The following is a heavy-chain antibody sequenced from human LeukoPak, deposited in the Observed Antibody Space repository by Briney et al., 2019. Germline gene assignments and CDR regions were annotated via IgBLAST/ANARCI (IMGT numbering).Heavy chain of an antibody. J-gene: IGHJ4*02. D-gene: IGHD1-26*01. CDR3: AKDLARWELLPETFDY. CDR1: GFTFSSYA. Sequence: GGSLRLSCAASGFTFSSYAMSWVRQAPGKGLEWVSAISGSGGSTYYADSVKGRFTISRDNSKNTLYLQTNSLRAEDTAVYYCAKDLARWELLPETFDYWGQGTLVTVSS. CDR2: ISGSGGST. V-gene: IGHV3-23*01.